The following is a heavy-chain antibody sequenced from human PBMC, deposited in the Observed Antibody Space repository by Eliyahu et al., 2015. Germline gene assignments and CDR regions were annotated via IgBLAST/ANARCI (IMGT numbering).Heavy chain of an antibody. CDR1: GGSFSGYY. V-gene: IGHV4-34*01. CDR2: INHSGST. D-gene: IGHD5-24*01. CDR3: ARGGPGGYNNYFDY. J-gene: IGHJ4*02. Sequence: QVQLQQWGAGLLKPSETLSLTCAVYGGSFSGYYWSWIRQPPGKGLEWIGEINHSGSTNYNPSLKSRVTISVDTSKNQFSLKLSSVTAADTAVYYCARGGPGGYNNYFDYWGQGTLVTVSS.